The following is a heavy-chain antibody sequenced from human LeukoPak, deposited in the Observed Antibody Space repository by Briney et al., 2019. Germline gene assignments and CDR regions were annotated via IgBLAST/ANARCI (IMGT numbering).Heavy chain of an antibody. CDR3: AREKRGSVDAFDI. D-gene: IGHD6-25*01. Sequence: SETLSLTCTVSGGSISSSSYYWGWIRQPPGKGLEWIGSIYYSGSTYYNPSLKSRVTISVDTSKNQFSLKLSSVTAADPAVYYCAREKRGSVDAFDIWGQGTMVTVSS. CDR2: IYYSGST. V-gene: IGHV4-39*07. CDR1: GGSISSSSYY. J-gene: IGHJ3*02.